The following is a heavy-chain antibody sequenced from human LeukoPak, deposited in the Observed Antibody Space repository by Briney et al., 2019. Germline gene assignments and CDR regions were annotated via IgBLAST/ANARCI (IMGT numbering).Heavy chain of an antibody. J-gene: IGHJ4*02. CDR2: MSISGNT. CDR1: GGSISSYY. V-gene: IGHV4-4*07. D-gene: IGHD3-22*01. CDR3: ARQSSGSYVYFDF. Sequence: SETLSLTCTVSGGSISSYYWSWIRQPAGKGLEWIGRMSISGNTNYNPSLKSRVTISVDKSKNQFSLKLSSVTAADTAMYYCARQSSGSYVYFDFWGQGTLVTVSS.